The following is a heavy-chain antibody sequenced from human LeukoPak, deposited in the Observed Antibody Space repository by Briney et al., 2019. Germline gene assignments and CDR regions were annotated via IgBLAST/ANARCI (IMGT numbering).Heavy chain of an antibody. CDR1: GYSISSGYY. Sequence: PSETLSLTCTVSGYSISSGYYWGWIRQPPGKGLEWIGSIYHSGSTYYNPSLKSRVTISVDTSKNQFSLKLSSVTAADTAVYYCARIWALGYCSGGSCYYYFDYWGQGTLVTVSS. CDR3: ARIWALGYCSGGSCYYYFDY. D-gene: IGHD2-15*01. CDR2: IYHSGST. V-gene: IGHV4-38-2*02. J-gene: IGHJ4*02.